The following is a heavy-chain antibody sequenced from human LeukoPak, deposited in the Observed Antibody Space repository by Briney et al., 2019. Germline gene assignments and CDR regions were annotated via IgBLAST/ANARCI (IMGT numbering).Heavy chain of an antibody. J-gene: IGHJ4*02. CDR2: ISYDGSTK. CDR3: AKKKTDYSYPSSFDY. Sequence: PGGSLRHSCTAPGFTFCTYCMHSVHQAPGKGLNRETLISYDGSTKYYSDSAKGRFTLSRDNSKNTLYLQMNSLRAEDTAVYYCAKKKTDYSYPSSFDYWGQGTLVTVSS. V-gene: IGHV3-30*18. CDR1: GFTFCTYC. D-gene: IGHD4-11*01.